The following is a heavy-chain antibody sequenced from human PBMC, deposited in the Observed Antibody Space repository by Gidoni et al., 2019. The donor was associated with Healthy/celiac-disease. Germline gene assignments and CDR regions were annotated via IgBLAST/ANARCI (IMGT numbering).Heavy chain of an antibody. V-gene: IGHV3-30-3*01. CDR3: ARDNPNYYYDSSGYPSAFDI. Sequence: QVQLVESGGGVVQPGRSLRLSCAASGFTFSSYAMHWVRQAPGKGLEWVAVISYDGSNKYYADSVKGRFTISRDKSKNTLYLQMNSLRAEDTAVYYCARDNPNYYYDSSGYPSAFDIWGQGTMVTVSS. CDR1: GFTFSSYA. D-gene: IGHD3-22*01. J-gene: IGHJ3*02. CDR2: ISYDGSNK.